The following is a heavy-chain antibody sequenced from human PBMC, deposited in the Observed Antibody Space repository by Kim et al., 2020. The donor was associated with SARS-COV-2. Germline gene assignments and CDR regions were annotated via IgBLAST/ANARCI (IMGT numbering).Heavy chain of an antibody. J-gene: IGHJ3*02. Sequence: GGSLRLSCAASGFSLRTFAMHWVRQAPGKGLEWVAAISYDSSNKYYADSVKGRFTISRDNSKNTLSLQMNSLTVEDTALYYCAKEENAFDIWGQGTMVTVSS. V-gene: IGHV3-30*18. CDR2: ISYDSSNK. CDR3: AKEENAFDI. CDR1: GFSLRTFA.